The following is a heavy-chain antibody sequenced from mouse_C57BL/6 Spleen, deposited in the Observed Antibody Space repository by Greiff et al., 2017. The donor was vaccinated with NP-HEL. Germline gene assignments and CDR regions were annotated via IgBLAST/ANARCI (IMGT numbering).Heavy chain of an antibody. CDR3: ARNPYGSSYDWYFDV. V-gene: IGHV2-2*01. J-gene: IGHJ1*03. Sequence: VQLQQSGPGLVQPSQSLSITCTVSGFSLTSYGVHWVRQSPGKGLEWLGVIWSGGSTDYNAAFISRLSISKDNSKSQVFFKMNSLQADDTAIYYCARNPYGSSYDWYFDVWGTGTTVTVSS. CDR1: GFSLTSYG. CDR2: IWSGGST. D-gene: IGHD1-1*01.